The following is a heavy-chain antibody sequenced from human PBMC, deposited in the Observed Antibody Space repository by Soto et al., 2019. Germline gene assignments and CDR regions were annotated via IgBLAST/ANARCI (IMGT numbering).Heavy chain of an antibody. D-gene: IGHD3-10*01. V-gene: IGHV3-11*01. CDR1: GFTFSDYS. Sequence: PGGSLRLSCAASGFTFSDYSMSWFRQAPGKGLEWVSYISTTSNTIYYADSVEGRFTISRDNAENSLYLQMNSLRAEDTAIYYCARRSYFDYWGQGTLVTVSS. CDR2: ISTTSNTI. CDR3: ARRSYFDY. J-gene: IGHJ4*02.